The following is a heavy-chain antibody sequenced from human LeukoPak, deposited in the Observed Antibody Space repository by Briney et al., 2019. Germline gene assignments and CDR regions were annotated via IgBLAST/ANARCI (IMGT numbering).Heavy chain of an antibody. CDR3: ARDSSGSQGLGYYYYYYMDV. J-gene: IGHJ6*03. V-gene: IGHV4-59*01. Sequence: SETLSLTCTVSGGSISSYYWSWIRQPPGKGLEWIGYIHYSGSTNYNPSLKSRVTISVDTSKNQFSLKLSSVTAADTAVYYCARDSSGSQGLGYYYYYYMDVWGKGTTVTVSS. CDR2: IHYSGST. CDR1: GGSISSYY. D-gene: IGHD1-26*01.